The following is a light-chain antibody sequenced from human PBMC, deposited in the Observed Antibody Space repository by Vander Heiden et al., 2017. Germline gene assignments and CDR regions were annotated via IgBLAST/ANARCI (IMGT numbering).Light chain of an antibody. CDR2: EGT. CDR3: CSYAGTIKWV. V-gene: IGLV2-23*01. CDR1: SRELGSSNL. J-gene: IGLJ1*01. Sequence: QSALTQPASVSGSPGQSITISCTGISRELGSSNLVSWYQQHPDKAPKRMMFEGTKRPSGVSNRFSASKSGNTASPTISGLQPEDEADYFCCSYAGTIKWVFGTGTKLTVL.